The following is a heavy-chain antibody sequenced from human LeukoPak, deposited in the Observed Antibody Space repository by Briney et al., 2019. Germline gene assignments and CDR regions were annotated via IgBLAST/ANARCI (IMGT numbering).Heavy chain of an antibody. D-gene: IGHD3-22*01. CDR1: GFTFSSYG. V-gene: IGHV3-30*18. CDR3: AKGNPRYYYDSSGTPTDY. Sequence: GGSLRLSCAASGFTFSSYGMHWVRQAPGKGLEWVAVISYDGSNKYYADSVKGRFTISRDNSKNTLYLQMNSLRAEDMAVYYCAKGNPRYYYDSSGTPTDYWGQGTLVTVSS. CDR2: ISYDGSNK. J-gene: IGHJ4*02.